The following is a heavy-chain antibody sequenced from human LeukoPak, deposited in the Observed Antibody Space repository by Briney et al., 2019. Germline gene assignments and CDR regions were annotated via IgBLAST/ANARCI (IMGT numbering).Heavy chain of an antibody. J-gene: IGHJ4*02. CDR1: GYTFTSYA. CDR2: INAGNGNT. D-gene: IGHD3-10*01. Sequence: ASVKVSCKASGYTFTSYAMHWVRQAPGQRLEWMGWINAGNGNTKYSQKFQGRVTITRDTSASTAYMELSSLRSEDTAVYYCARAYMVRGVIIGYWGQGTLVTVSS. V-gene: IGHV1-3*01. CDR3: ARAYMVRGVIIGY.